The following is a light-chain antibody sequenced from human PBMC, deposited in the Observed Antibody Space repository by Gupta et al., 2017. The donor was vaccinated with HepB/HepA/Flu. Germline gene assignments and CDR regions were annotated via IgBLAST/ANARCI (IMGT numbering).Light chain of an antibody. CDR3: CSYAGSRIFGV. CDR1: SSDVGSYNL. J-gene: IGLJ2*01. V-gene: IGLV2-23*02. CDR2: EVI. Sequence: QSALTQPASVSGSPGQSITISCTGTSSDVGSYNLVSWYQQHTGEAPKLRIYEVIKRPSGVSDRFSGSKSGNTAYLNISGLQAEDEAEYDCCSYAGSRIFGVFGEGTKLTVL.